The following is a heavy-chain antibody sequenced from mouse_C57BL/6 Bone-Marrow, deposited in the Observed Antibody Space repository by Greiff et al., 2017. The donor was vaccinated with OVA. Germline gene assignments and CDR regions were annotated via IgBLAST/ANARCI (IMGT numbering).Heavy chain of an antibody. Sequence: VQLQQSGAELVKPGASVKLSCTASGFNIKDYYMHWVKQRTEQGLEWIGRIDPEDGETKYAPKFQGKATITADTSSTTAYLPLSILTSEDTAVYYWALRDSNYLAWFAYWGQGTLVTVSA. J-gene: IGHJ3*01. V-gene: IGHV14-2*01. D-gene: IGHD2-5*01. CDR2: IDPEDGET. CDR1: GFNIKDYY. CDR3: ALRDSNYLAWFAY.